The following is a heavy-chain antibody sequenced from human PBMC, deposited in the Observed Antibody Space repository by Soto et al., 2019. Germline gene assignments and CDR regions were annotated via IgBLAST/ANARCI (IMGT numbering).Heavy chain of an antibody. Sequence: GGSLRLSCAASGFSFSKAWMSWVRLTPGKGLEWVGRIKNKTDGGIADYPAPVRDRFTVSRDDSRSALYLQMNSLKTEDTAVYYCITDPYYDFWSGYHFDYWGQGTLVTVSS. CDR1: GFSFSKAW. CDR3: ITDPYYDFWSGYHFDY. D-gene: IGHD3-3*01. V-gene: IGHV3-15*01. J-gene: IGHJ4*02. CDR2: IKNKTDGGIA.